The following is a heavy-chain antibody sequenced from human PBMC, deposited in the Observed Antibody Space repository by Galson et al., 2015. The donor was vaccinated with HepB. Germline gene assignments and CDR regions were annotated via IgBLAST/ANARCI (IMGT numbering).Heavy chain of an antibody. CDR2: ISSSGSTI. V-gene: IGHV3-11*01. CDR1: GFTFSDYY. Sequence: SLRLSCAAWGFTFSDYYVSWIRRAPGKGLQWVSYISSSGSTIYYADSVKGRFPLSRDHAKNSLYLQMKSLRAEDTAVYYRARVREDRSLHIVDYWGQGTVVTVSS. CDR3: ARVREDRSLHIVDY. J-gene: IGHJ4*01. D-gene: IGHD1-26*01.